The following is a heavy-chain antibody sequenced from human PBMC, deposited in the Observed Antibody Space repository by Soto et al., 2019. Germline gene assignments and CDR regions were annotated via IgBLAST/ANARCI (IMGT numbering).Heavy chain of an antibody. V-gene: IGHV3-23*01. Sequence: EVQLLESGGGLVQPGGSLRLSCAASGLTFSSYAMSWVRQAPGKGLEWVSVISDSGGRTYYADSVKGRFTISRDNSKNALYLQMNSLRAEDTAVYFCAKDLGSTSPRNYFDYWGHGTLVTVFS. D-gene: IGHD2-2*01. J-gene: IGHJ4*01. CDR2: ISDSGGRT. CDR1: GLTFSSYA. CDR3: AKDLGSTSPRNYFDY.